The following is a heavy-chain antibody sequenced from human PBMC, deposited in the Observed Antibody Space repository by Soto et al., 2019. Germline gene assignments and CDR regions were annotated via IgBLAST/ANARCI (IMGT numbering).Heavy chain of an antibody. V-gene: IGHV1-69*13. Sequence: SVKVSCKASGGTFSSYAISWVQQAPGQGLEWMGGIIPIFGTANYAQKFQGRVTITADESTSTAYMELSSLRSEDTAVYYCARDRGNSSSWAPNDAFDIWGQGTMVTVSS. CDR1: GGTFSSYA. D-gene: IGHD6-13*01. J-gene: IGHJ3*02. CDR3: ARDRGNSSSWAPNDAFDI. CDR2: IIPIFGTA.